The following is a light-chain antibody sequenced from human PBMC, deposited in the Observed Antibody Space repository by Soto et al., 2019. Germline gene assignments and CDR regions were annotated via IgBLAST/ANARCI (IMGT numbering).Light chain of an antibody. J-gene: IGKJ4*01. Sequence: DIQMTQSPSTLSASVGDRVTITCRASQSISSRLAWYQQKPGKAPKLLIYKASSLEGRVPSRFSGSGSGTEITLNISTLQPDDFATYYCQQYNSYPSFGGGTKVEIK. CDR1: QSISSR. CDR3: QQYNSYPS. CDR2: KAS. V-gene: IGKV1-5*03.